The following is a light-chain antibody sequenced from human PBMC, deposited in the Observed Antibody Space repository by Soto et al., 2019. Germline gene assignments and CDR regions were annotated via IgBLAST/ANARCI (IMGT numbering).Light chain of an antibody. CDR2: AAS. CDR1: QGISSY. CDR3: QKYSSAIT. Sequence: DIQMTQSPSSLSASVGDRVTITCRASQGISSYLAWYQQKLGKVPKLLISAASTLQSGVPSPFSGSGSGTDFTLSISSLQPEDLATYYCQKYSSAITFGQGTRLEIK. J-gene: IGKJ5*01. V-gene: IGKV1-27*01.